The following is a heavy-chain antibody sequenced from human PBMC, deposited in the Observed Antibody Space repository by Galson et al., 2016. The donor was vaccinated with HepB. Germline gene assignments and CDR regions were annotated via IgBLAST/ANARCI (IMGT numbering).Heavy chain of an antibody. CDR2: ISHDSGSE. CDR3: VNRAEYSGRDNGFQY. J-gene: IGHJ4*02. CDR1: GVTFSTYA. D-gene: IGHD5-12*01. V-gene: IGHV3-23*01. Sequence: SLRLSCAGSGVTFSTYAMSWVRQAPGKGLEWVSGISHDSGSEFYGDSVKGRFTIYRDNSKNTVYLELNSLTAEDTAIYYCVNRAEYSGRDNGFQYWGRGTRVTVSS.